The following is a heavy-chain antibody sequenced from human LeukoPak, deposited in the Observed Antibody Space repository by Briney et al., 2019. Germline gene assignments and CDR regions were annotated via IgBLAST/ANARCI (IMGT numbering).Heavy chain of an antibody. CDR2: ISGGGGTT. V-gene: IGHV3-23*01. D-gene: IGHD1-26*01. CDR1: GFTFSSYA. J-gene: IGHJ4*02. CDR3: AKDKSFSGYSVY. Sequence: GGSLRLSCEASGFTFSSYAMSWVRQAPGKGLEWVSAISGGGGTTYYADSVKGRFTISRDNSKNTLYLQVNSLRAEDTAVYYCAKDKSFSGYSVYWGQGTLVTVSS.